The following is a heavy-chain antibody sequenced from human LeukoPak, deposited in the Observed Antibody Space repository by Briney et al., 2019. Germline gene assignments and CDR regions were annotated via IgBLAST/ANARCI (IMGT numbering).Heavy chain of an antibody. V-gene: IGHV3-21*01. D-gene: IGHD6-19*01. CDR2: ITSGSSYI. J-gene: IGHJ3*01. Sequence: GGSLRLSCAASGFTFSIYSMKWFSQAPGGGLEWVSSITSGSSYIYYSDSLMGRFTISRDNAKNSLYLQMNSLRAEDTAVYYCARETVAGTGDAFDVWGHGTMVTVSS. CDR3: ARETVAGTGDAFDV. CDR1: GFTFSIYS.